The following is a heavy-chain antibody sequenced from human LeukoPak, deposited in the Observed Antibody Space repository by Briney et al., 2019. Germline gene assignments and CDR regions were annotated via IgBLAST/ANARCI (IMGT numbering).Heavy chain of an antibody. V-gene: IGHV4-34*01. D-gene: IGHD6-13*01. CDR1: GGSFSGYY. Sequence: PSETLSLTCAVSGGSFSGYYWNWIRQSPGKGLEWIGEINHSGSTHYNPSLKSRVTISVDTSQKQFSLRLTSVTAADTAVYYCARGRYLTTSGGAAAGFLDYWGQGSLVTVST. CDR3: ARGRYLTTSGGAAAGFLDY. J-gene: IGHJ4*02. CDR2: INHSGST.